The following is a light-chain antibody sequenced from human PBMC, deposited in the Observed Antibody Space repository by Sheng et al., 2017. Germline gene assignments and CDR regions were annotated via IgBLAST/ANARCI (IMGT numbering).Light chain of an antibody. CDR3: MQGTHWPPT. CDR2: KVS. CDR1: QSLVHMNGNTY. Sequence: DVVMTQSPLSLPVTLGQPASISCESSQSLVHMNGNTYLNWFQQRPGQSPRRLIYKVSIRDSGVPDRFSGSGSGTDFTLKISRVEAEDVGIYYCMQGTHWPPTFGLGTKVDFK. J-gene: IGKJ1*01. V-gene: IGKV2-30*02.